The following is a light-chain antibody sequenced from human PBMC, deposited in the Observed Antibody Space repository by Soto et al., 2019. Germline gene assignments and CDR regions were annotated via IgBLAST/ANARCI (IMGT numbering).Light chain of an antibody. CDR1: QDIGTD. J-gene: IGKJ4*01. CDR2: GAS. Sequence: DIQMTQSPSSLSASVADRVTITCRASQDIGTDLGWYQQKPGEAPERLIYGASVLQSGVPSRFSGSGSGTEFTLTVSSLQPEDFATYYCVQHYSYPLTFGGGTKVDIK. CDR3: VQHYSYPLT. V-gene: IGKV1-17*01.